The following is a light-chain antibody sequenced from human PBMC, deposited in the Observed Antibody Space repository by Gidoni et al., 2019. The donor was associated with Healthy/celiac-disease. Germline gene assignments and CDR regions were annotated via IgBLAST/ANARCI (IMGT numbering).Light chain of an antibody. V-gene: IGLV3-1*01. CDR3: QAWDSSPFMN. CDR2: QDS. Sequence: SYELTQPPSVSVSPGQTASITCSGDKLGDKYACWYQQKPGQSPVLVIYQDSKRPSGIPERFSGSNSGNTATLTISGTQAMDEADYYCQAWDSSPFMNFGTGTKVTVL. CDR1: KLGDKY. J-gene: IGLJ1*01.